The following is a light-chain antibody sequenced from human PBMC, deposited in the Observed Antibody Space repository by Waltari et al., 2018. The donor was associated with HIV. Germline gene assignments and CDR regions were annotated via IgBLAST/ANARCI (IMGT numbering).Light chain of an antibody. CDR2: AAS. V-gene: IGKV3-20*01. J-gene: IGKJ2*01. CDR1: PSVSSSY. Sequence: EIVLTQSPGTLSLSPGERATLSCRSSPSVSSSYIAWYQQKPGQAPRLLIYAASSRATGIPDRFSGSGSGTDFTLTISRLEPEDFAVYYCQQYSSSPPVYTFGQGTKLESK. CDR3: QQYSSSPPVYT.